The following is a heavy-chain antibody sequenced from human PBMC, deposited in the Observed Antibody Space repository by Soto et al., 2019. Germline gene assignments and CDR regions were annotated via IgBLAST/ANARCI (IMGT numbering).Heavy chain of an antibody. V-gene: IGHV4-39*01. CDR2: IYYSGST. CDR1: GGSISSSSYY. Sequence: PSETLSLTCTASGGSISSSSYYWGWIRQPPGKGLEWIGSIYYSGSTYYNPSLKSRVTISVDTSKNQFSLKLSSVTAADTAVYYCSRHEPVLIAVAYFDYWGQGTLVTVSS. J-gene: IGHJ4*02. D-gene: IGHD6-19*01. CDR3: SRHEPVLIAVAYFDY.